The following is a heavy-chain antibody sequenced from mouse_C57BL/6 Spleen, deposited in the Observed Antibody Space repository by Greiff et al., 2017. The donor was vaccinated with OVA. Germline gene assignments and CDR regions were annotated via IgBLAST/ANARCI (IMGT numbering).Heavy chain of an antibody. CDR2: IYPGSGNT. D-gene: IGHD4-1*01. V-gene: IGHV1-66*01. CDR1: GYSFTSYY. CDR3: ARSSGTKWFAY. Sequence: QVQLQQSGPELVKPGASVKISCKASGYSFTSYYIHWVKQRPGQGLEWIGWIYPGSGNTKYNEKFKGKATLTADTSSSTAYMQLSRLTSGDSAVSYCARSSGTKWFAYWGQGTLVTVSA. J-gene: IGHJ3*01.